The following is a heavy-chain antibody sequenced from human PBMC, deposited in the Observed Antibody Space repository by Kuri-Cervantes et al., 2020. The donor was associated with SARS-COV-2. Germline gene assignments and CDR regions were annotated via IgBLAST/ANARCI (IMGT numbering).Heavy chain of an antibody. D-gene: IGHD6-13*01. CDR3: AREGYEAANFDY. J-gene: IGHJ4*02. CDR1: GYTFTSYG. V-gene: IGHV1-69*04. Sequence: SVKVSCKASGYTFTSYGISWVRQAPGRGLEWMGRIIPILGTANYEQKFQGRVTITADKSTSTAYMELSSLISEDTAGYYCAREGYEAANFDYWGQGTLVTVSS. CDR2: IIPILGTA.